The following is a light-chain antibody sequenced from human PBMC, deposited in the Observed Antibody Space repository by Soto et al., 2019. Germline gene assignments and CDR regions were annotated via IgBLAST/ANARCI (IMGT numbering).Light chain of an antibody. V-gene: IGLV2-14*01. CDR2: DVS. CDR1: SSVVGGYNY. J-gene: IGLJ1*01. Sequence: QSVLTQPASVSGSPGQSITISCTGTSSVVGGYNYVSWYQQHPGKAPKLMIYDVSNRPSGVSNRFSGSKSGNTASLTISGLQADDEADYCCSSYTSSSTLVFGTGTKLTVL. CDR3: SSYTSSSTLV.